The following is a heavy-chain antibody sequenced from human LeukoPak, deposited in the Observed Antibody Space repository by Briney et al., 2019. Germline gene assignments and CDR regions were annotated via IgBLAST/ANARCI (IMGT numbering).Heavy chain of an antibody. J-gene: IGHJ4*02. Sequence: GGSLRLSCAASGFTFSNYWMGWVRQAPGKRLEWVVNMNIDGSEKYYADSVKGRFSISRDSARNSVYLQMASLRVEDTAVYYCARDQLAYSGYDTLFDYWGQGTLVTVSS. D-gene: IGHD5-12*01. CDR1: GFTFSNYW. CDR3: ARDQLAYSGYDTLFDY. V-gene: IGHV3-7*01. CDR2: MNIDGSEK.